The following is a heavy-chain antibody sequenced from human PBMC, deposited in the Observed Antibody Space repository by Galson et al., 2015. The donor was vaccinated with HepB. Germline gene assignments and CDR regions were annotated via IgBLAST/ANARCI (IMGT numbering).Heavy chain of an antibody. CDR2: INPSGGST. J-gene: IGHJ4*02. D-gene: IGHD2-15*01. Sequence: SVKVSCKASGYTFTSYYMHWVRQAPGQGLEWMGIINPSGGSTSYAQKFQGRVTMTRDTSTSTVYMKLSSLRSEDTAVYYCARELGYCSGGSCSWDYWGQGTLVTVSS. CDR1: GYTFTSYY. V-gene: IGHV1-46*01. CDR3: ARELGYCSGGSCSWDY.